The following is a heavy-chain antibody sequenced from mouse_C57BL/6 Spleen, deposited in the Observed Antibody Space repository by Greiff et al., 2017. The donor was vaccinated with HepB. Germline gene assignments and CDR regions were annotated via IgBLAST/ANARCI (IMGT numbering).Heavy chain of an antibody. CDR3: TRRSYYKRNYAMDY. V-gene: IGHV1-15*01. Sequence: QVQLQQSGAELVRPGASVTLSCKASGYTFTDYEMHWVKQTPVHGLEWIGAIDPETGGTAYNQKFKGKAILTADKSSSTAYMELRSLTSADSAVYYCTRRSYYKRNYAMDYWGQGTSVTVSS. CDR2: IDPETGGT. J-gene: IGHJ4*01. D-gene: IGHD2-12*01. CDR1: GYTFTDYE.